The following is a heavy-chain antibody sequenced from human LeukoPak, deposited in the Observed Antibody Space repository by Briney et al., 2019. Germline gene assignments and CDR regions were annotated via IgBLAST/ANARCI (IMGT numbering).Heavy chain of an antibody. J-gene: IGHJ4*02. V-gene: IGHV3-33*06. D-gene: IGHD5-18*01. Sequence: PGRSLRLSCAASGFTFSSYGMHWVRQAPGKGLEWVAVIWYDGSNKYYADSVKGRFTISRDNSKNTLYLQMNSLRAEDTAVYCCAKDQSLAAMVIMDWGQGTLVTVSS. CDR2: IWYDGSNK. CDR1: GFTFSSYG. CDR3: AKDQSLAAMVIMD.